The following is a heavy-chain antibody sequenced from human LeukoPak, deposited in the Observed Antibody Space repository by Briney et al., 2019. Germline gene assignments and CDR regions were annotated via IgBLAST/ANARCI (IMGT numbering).Heavy chain of an antibody. CDR1: GFTFSSYS. Sequence: PGGSLRLSCAASGFTFSSYSMNWVRQAPGEGLGWVSSISSSSSYIYYADSVKGRFTISRDNAKNSLYLQMNSLRAEDTAVYYCVRAYSSGHFDYWGQGTLVTVSS. J-gene: IGHJ4*02. V-gene: IGHV3-21*01. CDR2: ISSSSSYI. D-gene: IGHD6-19*01. CDR3: VRAYSSGHFDY.